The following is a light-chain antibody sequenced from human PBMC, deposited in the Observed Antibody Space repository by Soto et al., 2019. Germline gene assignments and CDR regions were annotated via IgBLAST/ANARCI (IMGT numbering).Light chain of an antibody. Sequence: DIQMTQSPSTLSASVGDRITITCRASQSVSRRLAWYQQKPGKAPKLLIYDASSLESGVPSRFSGRGSGTEFTLTISSLQPDDCATYYCHTYNSYSTFGQGTKVDIK. CDR1: QSVSRR. J-gene: IGKJ1*01. CDR2: DAS. CDR3: HTYNSYST. V-gene: IGKV1-5*01.